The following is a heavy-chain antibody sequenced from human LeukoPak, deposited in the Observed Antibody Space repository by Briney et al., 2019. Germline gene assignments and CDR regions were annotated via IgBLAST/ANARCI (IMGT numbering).Heavy chain of an antibody. J-gene: IGHJ3*02. CDR1: GASISSYY. D-gene: IGHD2/OR15-2a*01. CDR2: IYASGNT. V-gene: IGHV4-4*07. CDR3: ARHRLLIVPYAFDI. Sequence: SETLSLTCSVSGASISSYYWTWIRQPAGKGLEWIGRIYASGNTDYNPSLKSRVTMSVDTSKNQFSLKLSSVTAADTAVYYCARHRLLIVPYAFDIWGQGTMVTVSS.